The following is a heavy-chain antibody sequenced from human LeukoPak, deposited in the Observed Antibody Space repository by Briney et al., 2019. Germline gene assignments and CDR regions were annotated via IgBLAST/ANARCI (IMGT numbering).Heavy chain of an antibody. CDR2: ISYSGST. V-gene: IGHV4-59*08. D-gene: IGHD3-22*01. CDR3: ARFYYDSRGYWYYFDY. Sequence: PSETLSLTCTVSGGSITSDYWSWIRQPPGKGQEWIGYISYSGSTSYDPSLKSRVTISGDSSKKQFSLKLSSVTAADAAVYYCARFYYDSRGYWYYFDYWGQGTLVTVSS. CDR1: GGSITSDY. J-gene: IGHJ4*02.